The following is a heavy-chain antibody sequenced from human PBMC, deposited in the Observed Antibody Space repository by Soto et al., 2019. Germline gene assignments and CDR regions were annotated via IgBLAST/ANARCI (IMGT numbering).Heavy chain of an antibody. Sequence: GGSLRLACAASGFTFSTYGMHWVRQAPGKGLEWVAVISYDGNNKYYADSVKGRFTISRDNSKNTLYLQMNSLRAEDTAVYYCAKDLDSGYSYRPPRAYWGQGSLVTVSS. CDR3: AKDLDSGYSYRPPRAY. D-gene: IGHD5-18*01. V-gene: IGHV3-30*18. CDR1: GFTFSTYG. CDR2: ISYDGNNK. J-gene: IGHJ4*02.